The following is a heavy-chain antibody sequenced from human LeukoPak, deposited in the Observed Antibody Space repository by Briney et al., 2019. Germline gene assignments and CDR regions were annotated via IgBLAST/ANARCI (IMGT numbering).Heavy chain of an antibody. CDR2: ISAYNGNT. CDR3: ARSEYSTSGYWDLDY. J-gene: IGHJ4*02. D-gene: IGHD6-13*01. Sequence: ASVEVSCKASGYTFTSYGISWVRQAPGQGLEWMGWISAYNGNTNYAQKLQGRVTMTTDTSTNTAYMELRSLRSDDTAVYYCARSEYSTSGYWDLDYWGQGTLVTVSS. V-gene: IGHV1-18*01. CDR1: GYTFTSYG.